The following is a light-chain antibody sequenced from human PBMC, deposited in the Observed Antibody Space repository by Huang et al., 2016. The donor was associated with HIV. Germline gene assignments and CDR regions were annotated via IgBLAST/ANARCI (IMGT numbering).Light chain of an antibody. V-gene: IGKV3-15*01. J-gene: IGKJ2*01. CDR2: GAS. CDR3: QQYENWPYT. Sequence: EIVMTQSPATLSVSPGERATLSCRASQVINRNLAWYQQKLGQAHRLLIYGASTRATNIPARFSGGGSGAEFTLTINGLQSEDLATYYCQQYENWPYTFGQGTRLEI. CDR1: QVINRN.